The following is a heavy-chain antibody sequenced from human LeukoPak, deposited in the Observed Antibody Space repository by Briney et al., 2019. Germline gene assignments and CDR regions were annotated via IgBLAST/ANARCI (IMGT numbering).Heavy chain of an antibody. CDR3: ARDLARNYYGSGSYNYGMDV. Sequence: PGGSLRLSCAASGFTFSDYYMSWIRQAPGKGLEWVSYISSSLTYTNYADSVKGRFTISRDNAKNSLYLQMNSLRAEDTAVYYCARDLARNYYGSGSYNYGMDVWGQGTTVTVSS. V-gene: IGHV3-11*05. CDR1: GFTFSDYY. CDR2: ISSSLTYT. D-gene: IGHD3-10*01. J-gene: IGHJ6*02.